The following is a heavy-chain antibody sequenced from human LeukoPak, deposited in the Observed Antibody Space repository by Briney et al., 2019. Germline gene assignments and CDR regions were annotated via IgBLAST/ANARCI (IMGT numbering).Heavy chain of an antibody. J-gene: IGHJ5*02. CDR3: ARGLPREGWFGP. Sequence: PGGSLRLSCAASGFTFSSYDIHWVRQATGKRLEWVSAIGTAGDTYYAASVKGRFTISRENAKNSLYLQMNSLRAGDTAVYYCARGLPREGWFGPWGQGTLVTVSS. CDR1: GFTFSSYD. CDR2: IGTAGDT. V-gene: IGHV3-13*01. D-gene: IGHD1-26*01.